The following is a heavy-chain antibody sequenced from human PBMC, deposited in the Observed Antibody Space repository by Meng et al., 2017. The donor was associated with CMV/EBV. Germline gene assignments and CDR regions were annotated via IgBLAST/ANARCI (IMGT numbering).Heavy chain of an antibody. D-gene: IGHD3-22*01. V-gene: IGHV2-5*01. CDR1: GFSLSTSGVG. CDR3: AHSRSDYYDSSGYYYFGY. Sequence: SGPTLVKPTQTLTLTCTFSGFSLSTSGVGVGWIRQPPGKALEWLALMYLNDDKRYSPSLKSRLTITKDTSKNQVVLTMTNMDPVDTATYYCAHSRSDYYDSSGYYYFGYWGQGTLVTVSS. CDR2: MYLNDDK. J-gene: IGHJ4*02.